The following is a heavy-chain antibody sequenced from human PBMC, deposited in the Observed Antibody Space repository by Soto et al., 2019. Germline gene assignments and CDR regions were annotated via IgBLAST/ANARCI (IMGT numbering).Heavy chain of an antibody. CDR3: ARTPACSGGSCYSSHDAFDI. J-gene: IGHJ3*02. V-gene: IGHV1-18*01. CDR2: ISAYNGNT. D-gene: IGHD2-15*01. Sequence: ASVKVSCKAYGYTFSTYGITLVRQAPRQGLEWMGWISAYNGNTNYAQKLQGRVSMTTDTSTSTAYMEVRSLRSDDTAIYYCARTPACSGGSCYSSHDAFDIWGQGTVVT. CDR1: GYTFSTYG.